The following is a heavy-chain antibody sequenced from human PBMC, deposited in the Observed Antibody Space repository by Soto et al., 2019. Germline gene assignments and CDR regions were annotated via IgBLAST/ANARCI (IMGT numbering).Heavy chain of an antibody. CDR2: IYYSGST. D-gene: IGHD3-3*01. V-gene: IGHV4-39*01. J-gene: IGHJ5*02. CDR1: GGSISSSSYY. CDR3: ASEIFGVVLNWFDP. Sequence: SETLSLTCTVSGGSISSSSYYWGWIRQPPGKGLEWIGSIYYSGSTYYNPSLKSRVTISVDTSKNQFSLKLSSVTAADTAVYYCASEIFGVVLNWFDPWGQGTLVTVSS.